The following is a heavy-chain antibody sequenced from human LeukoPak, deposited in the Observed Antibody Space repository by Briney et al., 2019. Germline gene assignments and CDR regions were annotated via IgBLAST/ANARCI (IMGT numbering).Heavy chain of an antibody. J-gene: IGHJ4*02. CDR1: GGSISGYFY. CDR3: AREAAMVAFDY. CDR2: IYYSGST. V-gene: IGHV4-59*01. Sequence: SETLSLTCTVSGGSISGYFYWSWIRQPPGMGLEWIGYIYYSGSTNYNPSLKSRVTISVDTSKNQFSLKLSSVTAADTAVYFCAREAAMVAFDYWGQGTLVTVSS. D-gene: IGHD5-18*01.